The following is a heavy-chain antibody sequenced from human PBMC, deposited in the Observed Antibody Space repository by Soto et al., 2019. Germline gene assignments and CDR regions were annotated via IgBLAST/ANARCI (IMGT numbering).Heavy chain of an antibody. CDR2: IYYSGST. V-gene: IGHV4-59*08. J-gene: IGHJ4*02. Sequence: SETLSLTCTVSGGSISSYYWSWIRQPPGKGLEWIGYIYYSGSTNYNPSLKSRVTISVDTSKNQFSLKLSSVTAADTAVYYCARTSSIAARAREFDYWGQGTLVTVSS. CDR1: GGSISSYY. D-gene: IGHD6-6*01. CDR3: ARTSSIAARAREFDY.